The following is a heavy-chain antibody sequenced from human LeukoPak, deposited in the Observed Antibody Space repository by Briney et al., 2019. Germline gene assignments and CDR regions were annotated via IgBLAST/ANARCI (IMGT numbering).Heavy chain of an antibody. Sequence: ASVKVSCKASGYTFTGYYMHWVRQAPGQGLEWMGWINPNSGGTNYAQKFQGRVTMTRDTSISTAYMELSRLRSDDTALYYCARVGCSGRDCYPRIYGFDLWGQGTMVTVSS. CDR2: INPNSGGT. CDR3: ARVGCSGRDCYPRIYGFDL. D-gene: IGHD2-21*02. V-gene: IGHV1-2*02. J-gene: IGHJ3*01. CDR1: GYTFTGYY.